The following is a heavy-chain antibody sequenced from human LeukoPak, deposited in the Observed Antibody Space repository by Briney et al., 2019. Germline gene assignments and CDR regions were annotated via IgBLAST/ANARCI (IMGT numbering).Heavy chain of an antibody. D-gene: IGHD3-22*01. V-gene: IGHV4-39*01. Sequence: KASETLSLTCTVSGGSISSGGYYWSWIRQHPGRGLEWIGYIYYSGSTYYNPSLKSRVTISVDTSKNQFSLKLSSVTAADTAVYYCATQRYYDSSGYYYAEYFQHWGQGTLVTVSS. J-gene: IGHJ1*01. CDR1: GGSISSGGYY. CDR2: IYYSGST. CDR3: ATQRYYDSSGYYYAEYFQH.